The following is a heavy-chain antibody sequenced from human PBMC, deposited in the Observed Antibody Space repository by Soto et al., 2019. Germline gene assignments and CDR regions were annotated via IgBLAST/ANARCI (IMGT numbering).Heavy chain of an antibody. CDR3: AREGQEGYYYDSSGYTGPRGFDY. Sequence: SETLSLTCAVSCGSISSSNWWSWVRHPPGKGLEWIGEIYHSGSTNYNPSLKSRVTISVDKSKNQFSLKLSSVTAADTAVYYCAREGQEGYYYDSSGYTGPRGFDYWGQGTLVTVS. CDR1: CGSISSSNW. V-gene: IGHV4-4*02. CDR2: IYHSGST. D-gene: IGHD3-22*01. J-gene: IGHJ4*02.